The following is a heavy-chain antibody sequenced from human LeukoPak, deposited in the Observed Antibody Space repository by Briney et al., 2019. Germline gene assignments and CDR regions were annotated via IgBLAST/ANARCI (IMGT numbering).Heavy chain of an antibody. CDR2: INHSGST. CDR3: ARGVRYNYYYYHGMDV. D-gene: IGHD3-16*02. V-gene: IGHV4-34*01. CDR1: GGSFSGYY. J-gene: IGHJ6*02. Sequence: SETLSLTCAVYGGSFSGYYWSWIRQPPGKGLEWIGEINHSGSTNYNPSLKSRVTISVDTSKNQFSLKLSSVAAADTAVYYCARGVRYNYYYYHGMDVWGQGTTVTVSS.